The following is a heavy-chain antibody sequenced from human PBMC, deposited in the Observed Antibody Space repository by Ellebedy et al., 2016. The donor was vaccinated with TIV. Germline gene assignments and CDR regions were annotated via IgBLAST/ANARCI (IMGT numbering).Heavy chain of an antibody. Sequence: GESLKISCAASGFTFTNYHMHWVRQAPGKGLEWVALIWSDGSLEYYADSVKGRFTLSRDSSENTVYLHMHSLRADDTAVYYCAREVGGGQGDMDVWGQGTTVTVSS. V-gene: IGHV3-33*01. CDR2: IWSDGSLE. D-gene: IGHD1-26*01. J-gene: IGHJ6*02. CDR1: GFTFTNYH. CDR3: AREVGGGQGDMDV.